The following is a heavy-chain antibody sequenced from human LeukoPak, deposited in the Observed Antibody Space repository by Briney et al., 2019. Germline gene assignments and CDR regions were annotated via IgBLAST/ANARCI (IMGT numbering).Heavy chain of an antibody. CDR3: AKDLDTTVTTWTFDY. CDR1: GFTLSNSW. Sequence: GGSLRLSCAVSGFTLSNSWMHWVRQAPGKGLEWVSGISWNSGSIGYADSVKGRFTISRDNAKNSLYLQMNSLRAEDTALYYCAKDLDTTVTTWTFDYWGQGTLVTVSS. V-gene: IGHV3-9*01. CDR2: ISWNSGSI. J-gene: IGHJ4*02. D-gene: IGHD4-17*01.